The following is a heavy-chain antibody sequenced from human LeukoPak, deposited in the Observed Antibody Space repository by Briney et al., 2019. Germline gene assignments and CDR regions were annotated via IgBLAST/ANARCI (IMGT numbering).Heavy chain of an antibody. Sequence: PGGSLRLSCAASGFTLSSFWMSWVRQAPGKGLEWVANIKQDGNEKYYADSVKGRFTISRDNAKNSLYLQMNSLRAEDTAVYYCATIKVRANNYDTGGFEYWGQGTLVTVSS. CDR2: IKQDGNEK. CDR1: GFTLSSFW. CDR3: ATIKVRANNYDTGGFEY. J-gene: IGHJ4*02. V-gene: IGHV3-7*05. D-gene: IGHD3-10*01.